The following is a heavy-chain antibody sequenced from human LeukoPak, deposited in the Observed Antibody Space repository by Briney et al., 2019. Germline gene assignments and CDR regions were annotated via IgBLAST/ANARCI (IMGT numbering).Heavy chain of an antibody. V-gene: IGHV3-11*04. CDR3: ARDFPSYYYDSSGYYDAFDI. D-gene: IGHD3-22*01. CDR1: GFTFSDYY. Sequence: PGGSLRLSCAASGFTFSDYYMSWIRRAPGKGLEWVSYISSSGSTIYYADSVKGRFTISRDNAKNSLYLQMNSLRAEDTAVYYCARDFPSYYYDSSGYYDAFDIWGQGTMVTVSS. CDR2: ISSSGSTI. J-gene: IGHJ3*02.